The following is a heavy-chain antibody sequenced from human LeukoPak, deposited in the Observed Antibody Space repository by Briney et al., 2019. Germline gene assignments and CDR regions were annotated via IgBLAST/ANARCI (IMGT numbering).Heavy chain of an antibody. J-gene: IGHJ6*02. D-gene: IGHD6-19*01. CDR2: ISYDGSNK. Sequence: GGSLRLSCAASGFTFSSYAMHWARQAPGKGLEWVAVISYDGSNKYYADSVKGRFTISRDNSKNTLYLQMNGLRAEDTAAYYCARDRQWLARYYYYDMDVWGQGTTVTVSS. CDR1: GFTFSSYA. CDR3: ARDRQWLARYYYYDMDV. V-gene: IGHV3-30-3*01.